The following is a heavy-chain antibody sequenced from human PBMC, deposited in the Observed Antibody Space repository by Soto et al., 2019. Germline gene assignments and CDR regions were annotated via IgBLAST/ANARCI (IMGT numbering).Heavy chain of an antibody. CDR1: GFIFSNNG. V-gene: IGHV3-30*03. J-gene: IGHJ6*02. Sequence: QVQLVESGGGEVQPGTSLRLSCIASGFIFSNNGMHWVRQAPGKGLEWVALVSHDGRKTFYADSVKGRHTIYRDNSKNTVYLHMNNLTPEDTAVYRCARDLRQGASGATVYGMDVWGQGTTVTVSS. CDR3: ARDLRQGASGATVYGMDV. D-gene: IGHD7-27*01. CDR2: VSHDGRKT.